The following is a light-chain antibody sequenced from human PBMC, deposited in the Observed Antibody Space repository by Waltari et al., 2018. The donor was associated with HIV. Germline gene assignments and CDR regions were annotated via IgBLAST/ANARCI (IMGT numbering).Light chain of an antibody. J-gene: IGKJ3*01. Sequence: DIQMTQSPSSLSASVADRATITCQARQDISNYLNWYQQKPGKAPKLLIYAASNLETGVPSRFSGSGSGTDFTFTISSLQPEDSATYYCQQYDNLLFTFGPGTKVDIK. CDR2: AAS. CDR3: QQYDNLLFT. CDR1: QDISNY. V-gene: IGKV1-33*01.